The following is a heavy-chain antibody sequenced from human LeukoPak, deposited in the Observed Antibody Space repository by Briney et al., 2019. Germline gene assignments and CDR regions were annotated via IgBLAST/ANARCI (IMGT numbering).Heavy chain of an antibody. D-gene: IGHD3-22*01. Sequence: GGSLRLSCAASGFTFSDYYMSWIRQAPGKGLEWVSYISSSGSTIYYADSVKGRFTISRDNAKNSLYLQMNSLRAEDTAVYYCARDNYDSSGTDAFDIWGQGTMVTVSS. CDR3: ARDNYDSSGTDAFDI. CDR1: GFTFSDYY. J-gene: IGHJ3*02. CDR2: ISSSGSTI. V-gene: IGHV3-11*01.